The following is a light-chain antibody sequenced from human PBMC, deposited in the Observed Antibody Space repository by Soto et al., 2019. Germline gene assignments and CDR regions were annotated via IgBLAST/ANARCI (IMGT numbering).Light chain of an antibody. CDR1: NSDVGGYNY. CDR2: EVT. CDR3: ATWDDDLTGPV. Sequence: QSALTQPASVSGSPGQSIAISCTGTNSDVGGYNYVSWYQQHPGKAPKVIIFEVTNRPSGVSNRFSGSKSGNTASLTISGLQAEDEADYYCATWDDDLTGPVFGGGTKLTVL. V-gene: IGLV2-14*01. J-gene: IGLJ3*02.